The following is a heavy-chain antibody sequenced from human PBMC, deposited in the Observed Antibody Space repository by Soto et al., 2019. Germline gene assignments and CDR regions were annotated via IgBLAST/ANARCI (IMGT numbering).Heavy chain of an antibody. J-gene: IGHJ4*02. D-gene: IGHD5-12*01. CDR1: GGSISSGGYS. CDR2: IYHSGST. V-gene: IGHV4-30-2*01. CDR3: TGGPGVARNY. Sequence: QLQLQESGSGLVKPSQTLSLTCAVSGGSISSGGYSWSWIRQPPGKGLEWIGYIYHSGSTYYNPPLRSRVTISVDRSKNQFSLKLSSVTAADTAGYYCTGGPGVARNYWGQGTLVTVSS.